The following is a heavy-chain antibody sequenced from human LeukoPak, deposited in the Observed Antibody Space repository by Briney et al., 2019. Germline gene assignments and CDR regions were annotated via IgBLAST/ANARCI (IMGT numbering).Heavy chain of an antibody. Sequence: GGSLRLSRAASGFTFSSYGMSWVRQAPGKGLEWVSGISGSGTNTNYADSVEGRFTISRDNSKNTVYLQMKSLRAEDTAVYYCAKSSRPVTAMAFFDYWGQGTLVTVSS. V-gene: IGHV3-23*01. D-gene: IGHD5-18*01. CDR1: GFTFSSYG. CDR2: ISGSGTNT. CDR3: AKSSRPVTAMAFFDY. J-gene: IGHJ4*02.